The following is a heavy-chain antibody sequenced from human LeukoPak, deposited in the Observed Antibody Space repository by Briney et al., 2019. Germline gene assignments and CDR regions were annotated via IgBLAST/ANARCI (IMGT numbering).Heavy chain of an antibody. Sequence: KPSETLSLTCTLSGDYISSSSYYWGWIRQPPGTGLEWIGDIYYSGSTYYNASLKGRVSISIDTSNNHFSLHLRSLTAADTALYYCARRRYYDSTGYLDWGHGTLVTVSS. J-gene: IGHJ1*01. CDR3: ARRRYYDSTGYLD. D-gene: IGHD3-22*01. V-gene: IGHV4-39*02. CDR2: IYYSGST. CDR1: GDYISSSSYY.